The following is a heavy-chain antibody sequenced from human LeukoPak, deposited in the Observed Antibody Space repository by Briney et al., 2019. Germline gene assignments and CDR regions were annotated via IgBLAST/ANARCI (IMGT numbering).Heavy chain of an antibody. CDR2: IYYSGST. CDR1: GGSISSYY. CDR3: ARDFTPYSSSLGANWFDP. D-gene: IGHD6-6*01. Sequence: SETLSLTCTVSGGSISSYYWSWIRQPPGKGLEWIGYIYYSGSTNYNPSLKSRVTISVDTSKNQYSLKLSSVTAADTAVYYCARDFTPYSSSLGANWFDPWGQGTLVTVSS. J-gene: IGHJ5*02. V-gene: IGHV4-59*13.